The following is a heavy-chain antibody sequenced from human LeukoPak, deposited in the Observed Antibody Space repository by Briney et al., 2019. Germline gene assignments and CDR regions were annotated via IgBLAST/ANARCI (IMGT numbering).Heavy chain of an antibody. CDR1: GYTFTGYY. Sequence: ASVKVSCKASGYTFTGYYMHWVRQAPGQGLEWMGWINPNSGGTNYAQKFQGRVTMTRDTSISTAYMELSRLRSDDTAVYYCAKDRRAVMPWFDPWGQGTLVTVSS. CDR2: INPNSGGT. CDR3: AKDRRAVMPWFDP. J-gene: IGHJ5*02. D-gene: IGHD3-16*01. V-gene: IGHV1-2*02.